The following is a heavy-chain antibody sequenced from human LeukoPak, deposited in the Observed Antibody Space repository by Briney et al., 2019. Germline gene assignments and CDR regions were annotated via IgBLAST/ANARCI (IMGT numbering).Heavy chain of an antibody. V-gene: IGHV3-49*04. J-gene: IGHJ4*02. Sequence: PGGSLRLSCTASGFTFGDYAMSWVRQAPGKGLEWVGFIRSKAYGGTTEYAASVKGRFTISRDDSKSIAYLQMNSLKTEDTAVYSCTRVGELFTRLFDYWGQGTLVTVSS. CDR3: TRVGELFTRLFDY. CDR1: GFTFGDYA. CDR2: IRSKAYGGTT. D-gene: IGHD3-10*01.